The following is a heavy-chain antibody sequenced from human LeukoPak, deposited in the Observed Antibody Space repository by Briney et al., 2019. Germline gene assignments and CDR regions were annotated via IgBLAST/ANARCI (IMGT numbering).Heavy chain of an antibody. CDR2: IKHDGGEKQDGSER. CDR3: ARAGRAVDAFYYDIDV. CDR1: GFTFSQYW. V-gene: IGHV3-7*01. J-gene: IGHJ6*03. D-gene: IGHD2-8*02. Sequence: PGGSLRLSCAASGFTFSQYWISWVRQAPGKWLVWVANIKHDGGEKQDGSERSYEDAVKGQFTITRDNAKNTLYLQMNRRRAEDTAVYYCARAGRAVDAFYYDIDVWGKVITVTVS.